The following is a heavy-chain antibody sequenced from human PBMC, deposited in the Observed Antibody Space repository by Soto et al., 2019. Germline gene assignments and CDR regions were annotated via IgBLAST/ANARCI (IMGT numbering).Heavy chain of an antibody. CDR2: IYYSGTT. D-gene: IGHD6-13*01. CDR3: ATVRSRWNIDY. CDR1: GGSISSDAHY. V-gene: IGHV4-30-4*01. Sequence: QVQLQESGPGLVKPSQTLSLTCIVSGGSISSDAHYWSWIRQPPGKGLEWIGYIYYSGTTHSNPSLKSRLFISLDTSKNQFSLQLTSVTAADTAVYYCATVRSRWNIDYWGQGTLVTVSS. J-gene: IGHJ4*02.